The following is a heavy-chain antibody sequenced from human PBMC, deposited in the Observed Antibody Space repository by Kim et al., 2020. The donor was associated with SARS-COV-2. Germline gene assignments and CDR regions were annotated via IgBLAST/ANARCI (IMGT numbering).Heavy chain of an antibody. CDR3: AKGRYYDSSGYYYTTGAFDI. V-gene: IGHV3-23*01. D-gene: IGHD3-22*01. J-gene: IGHJ3*02. CDR1: GFTFSSYA. Sequence: GGSLRLSCAASGFTFSSYAMSWVRQAPGKGLEWVSAISGSGGSTYYADSVKGRFTISRDNSKNTLYLQMNSLRAEDTAVYYCAKGRYYDSSGYYYTTGAFDIWGQGTMVTVSS. CDR2: ISGSGGST.